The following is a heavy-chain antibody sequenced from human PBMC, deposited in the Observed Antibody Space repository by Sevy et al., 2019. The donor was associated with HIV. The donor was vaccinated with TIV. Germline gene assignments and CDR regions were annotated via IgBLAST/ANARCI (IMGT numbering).Heavy chain of an antibody. D-gene: IGHD1-26*01. V-gene: IGHV3-30-3*01. CDR3: ARDERELWSRDY. CDR2: ISYDGSNK. CDR1: GFTFSSYA. J-gene: IGHJ4*02. Sequence: GGSLRLSCAASGFTFSSYAMHWVRQAPGKGLEWVAVISYDGSNKYYADSVKGRFTISRDNSKNTLYLQMNSLGAEDTAVYYCARDERELWSRDYWGQGTLVTVSS.